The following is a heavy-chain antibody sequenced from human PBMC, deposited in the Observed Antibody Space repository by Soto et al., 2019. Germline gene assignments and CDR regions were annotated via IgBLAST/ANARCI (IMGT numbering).Heavy chain of an antibody. CDR2: INHSGST. J-gene: IGHJ6*02. D-gene: IGHD3-10*01. CDR1: GGSFSGYY. Sequence: PSGTLALTCAVYGGSFSGYYWSWIRQPPGKGLEWIGEINHSGSTNYNPSLKSRVTISVDTSKNQFSLKLSSVTAADTAVYYCAGYYGSGRYAHPYYYYGMDVWGQGTTVTVSS. CDR3: AGYYGSGRYAHPYYYYGMDV. V-gene: IGHV4-34*01.